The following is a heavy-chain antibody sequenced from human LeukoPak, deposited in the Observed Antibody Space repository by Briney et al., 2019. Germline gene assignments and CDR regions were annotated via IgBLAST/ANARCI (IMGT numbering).Heavy chain of an antibody. CDR2: VKSKTDGGTT. CDR1: GFTFNNAW. CDR3: TTFGRGP. J-gene: IGHJ5*02. D-gene: IGHD3-10*01. V-gene: IGHV3-15*01. Sequence: TGGSLRLSCAASGFTFNNAWVSWVRQAPGKGLEWVGRVKSKTDGGTTDYTAPVKGRFTISRDDSRDTVYLQMNSLKTEDTAIYYCTTFGRGPWGQGTLVTVSS.